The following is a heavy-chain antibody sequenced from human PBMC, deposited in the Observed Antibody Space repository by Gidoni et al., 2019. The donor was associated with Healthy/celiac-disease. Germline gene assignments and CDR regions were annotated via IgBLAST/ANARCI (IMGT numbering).Heavy chain of an antibody. V-gene: IGHV4-30-2*01. CDR2: LYHSGST. J-gene: IGHJ3*02. Sequence: QLQLQESGSGLVKPSQTLSLTCAVSGGSISSGCYSWSWIRQPPGKGLEWIGYLYHSGSTYYNPSLKSRVTISVDRSKNQFSLKLSSVTAADTAVYYCARGDTATPHDAFDIWGQGTMVTVSS. CDR3: ARGDTATPHDAFDI. D-gene: IGHD5-18*01. CDR1: GGSISSGCYS.